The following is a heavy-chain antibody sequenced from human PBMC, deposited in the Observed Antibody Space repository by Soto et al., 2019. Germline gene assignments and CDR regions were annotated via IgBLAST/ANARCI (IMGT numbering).Heavy chain of an antibody. Sequence: GSLRLSCAAAGFSLSNYDMTWVRQAPGTGPEWVSYISRGGGSISYADSLKGRFTISRDNARKSLYLQMNSLRAEDTAVYYCAREVTADAFDIWGQGTMVT. D-gene: IGHD2-21*02. J-gene: IGHJ3*02. CDR3: AREVTADAFDI. CDR2: ISRGGGSI. CDR1: GFSLSNYD. V-gene: IGHV3-48*03.